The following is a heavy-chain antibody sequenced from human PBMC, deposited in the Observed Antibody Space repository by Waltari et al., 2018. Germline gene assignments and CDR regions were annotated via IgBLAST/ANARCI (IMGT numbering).Heavy chain of an antibody. D-gene: IGHD6-13*01. CDR3: ARHNSLDSSSLYYYYYYMDV. Sequence: QVQLQQWGAGLLKPSETLSLTCAVYGGSFSGYYWSWIRQPPGTGLEWIGEINHSGSTNYNPSLKSRVTISVDTSKNQFSLKLSSVTAADTAVYYCARHNSLDSSSLYYYYYYMDVWGKGTTVTVSS. V-gene: IGHV4-34*01. J-gene: IGHJ6*03. CDR1: GGSFSGYY. CDR2: INHSGST.